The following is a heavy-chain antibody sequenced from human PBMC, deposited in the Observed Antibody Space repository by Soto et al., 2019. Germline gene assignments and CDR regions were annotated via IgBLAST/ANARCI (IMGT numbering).Heavy chain of an antibody. J-gene: IGHJ5*02. Sequence: QLQLQESGSGLVKPSQTLSLTCAVSGGSISSGGSSWSWVRQPPGKGLEWIGYIYPSGSAYYNTSLKSRVTLSVDTSKNQFSLELRSVTAADTAVYYCAILNRDGYNFDSFDPWGQGTLVIVSS. D-gene: IGHD5-12*01. CDR1: GGSISSGGSS. CDR2: IYPSGSA. V-gene: IGHV4-30-2*01. CDR3: AILNRDGYNFDSFDP.